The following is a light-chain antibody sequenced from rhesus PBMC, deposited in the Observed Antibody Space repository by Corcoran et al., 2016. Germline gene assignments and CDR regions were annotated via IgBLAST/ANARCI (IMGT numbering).Light chain of an antibody. CDR1: HSIDTW. CDR2: KAS. V-gene: IGKV1-22*01. Sequence: DIKMTQSPSSLSASVGDTVTITCRASHSIDTWLDWYQQKPGKAPRLLIYKASRLQSGVPSRFSGSGSGTDFTLTISSLRPEDFATFYWLQYSSSPFTFGPGTKLDIK. J-gene: IGKJ3*01. CDR3: LQYSSSPFT.